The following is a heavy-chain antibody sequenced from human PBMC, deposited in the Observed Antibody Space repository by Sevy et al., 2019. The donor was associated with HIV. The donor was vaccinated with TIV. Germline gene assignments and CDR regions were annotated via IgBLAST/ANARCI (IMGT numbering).Heavy chain of an antibody. CDR1: GGSIRINSYY. CDR2: IYNTGST. D-gene: IGHD6-19*01. CDR3: ATPRGTDWYEGAGGYFDL. V-gene: IGHV4-39*02. Sequence: SETLSLTCTVSGGSIRINSYYWGWVRQPPGKGLEWIGSIYNTGSTSYNPSLKSRVIISVDTSKNNFPLRLTSVTAADTAVYYCATPRGTDWYEGAGGYFDLWGRGTLVTVSS. J-gene: IGHJ2*01.